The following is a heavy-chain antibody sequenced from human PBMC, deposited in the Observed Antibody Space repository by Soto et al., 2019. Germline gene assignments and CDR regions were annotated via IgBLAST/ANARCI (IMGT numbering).Heavy chain of an antibody. CDR1: GGTFSSYA. Sequence: QVQLVQSGAEVKKPGSSVKVSCKASGGTFSSYAISWVRQAPGQGLEWMGGIIPICGTANYAQEFQGRVTITADESTSTSYMELSSLRSEDTAVYYCASPKNYHWYFDLWGRGTLVTVSS. D-gene: IGHD1-7*01. V-gene: IGHV1-69*01. J-gene: IGHJ2*01. CDR2: IIPICGTA. CDR3: ASPKNYHWYFDL.